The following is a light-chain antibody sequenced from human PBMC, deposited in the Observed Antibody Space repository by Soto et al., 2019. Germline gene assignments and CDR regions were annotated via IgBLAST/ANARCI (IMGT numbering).Light chain of an antibody. J-gene: IGKJ3*01. CDR2: GAS. CDR1: QSVSSSY. CDR3: QQYGSSPPVT. V-gene: IGKV3-20*01. Sequence: EIVLTQSPGTLSLSPGERATLSCRASQSVSSSYLAWYQQKPGQAPRHLIYGASSRATGIPDRFSGSGSGTVFTLTLSRLAPEDFAVYYSQQYGSSPPVTFGPGTKVDIK.